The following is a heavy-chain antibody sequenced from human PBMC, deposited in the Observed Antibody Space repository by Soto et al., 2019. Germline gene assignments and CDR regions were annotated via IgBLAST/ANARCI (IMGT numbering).Heavy chain of an antibody. CDR3: ARHKGIAVAGTYYFDY. Sequence: QVQLVQSGAVVKKPGSSVKVSCKASGGTFSSYTISWVRQAPGQGLEWMGRIIPILGIANYAQKFQGRVTMTADKSTNTSDMELSSLRSEDRAVYYCARHKGIAVAGTYYFDYWGQGTLVTVSS. D-gene: IGHD6-19*01. CDR2: IIPILGIA. V-gene: IGHV1-69*02. CDR1: GGTFSSYT. J-gene: IGHJ4*02.